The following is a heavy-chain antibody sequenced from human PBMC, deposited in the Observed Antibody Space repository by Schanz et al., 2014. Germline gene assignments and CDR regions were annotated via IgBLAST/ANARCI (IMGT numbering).Heavy chain of an antibody. Sequence: QVQLVQSGAEVKKPGASVKVSCKTSGYTFSSYGITWVRQAPGQGLEWMGWISPYNGNTNYAPKVQGRVTVTTDTSTSTAYMDLRSLRSDDTAVYYCARAKRFGDMDVWGQGTTVTVS. D-gene: IGHD3-10*01. J-gene: IGHJ6*02. CDR2: ISPYNGNT. CDR1: GYTFSSYG. CDR3: ARAKRFGDMDV. V-gene: IGHV1-18*01.